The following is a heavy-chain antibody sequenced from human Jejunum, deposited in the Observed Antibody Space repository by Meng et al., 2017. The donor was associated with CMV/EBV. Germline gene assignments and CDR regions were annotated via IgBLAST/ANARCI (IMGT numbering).Heavy chain of an antibody. CDR3: ASHQQFCSGGSCYSLGYYYGMDV. D-gene: IGHD2-15*01. Sequence: NWVSQAPGQGLEWMGWMKPNNGNTGYAQKFKGRITMTWKTSISTAYMELSSLRSEDTAIYYCASHQQFCSGGSCYSLGYYYGMDVWGQGTTVTVSS. V-gene: IGHV1-8*01. J-gene: IGHJ6*02. CDR2: MKPNNGNT.